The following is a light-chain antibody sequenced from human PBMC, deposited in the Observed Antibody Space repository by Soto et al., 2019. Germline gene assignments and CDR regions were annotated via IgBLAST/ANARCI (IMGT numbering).Light chain of an antibody. J-gene: IGKJ2*02. CDR3: QPYGSSPCT. Sequence: EIVLTQSPGTLSLSPGERATLSCRASQSVSRNYLAWYQQRPGQAPRLLIYGASSRATDIPDRFSGSGSGTDFTLTISRLEPEDFAVYYCQPYGSSPCTFGLGPKLEI. CDR1: QSVSRNY. CDR2: GAS. V-gene: IGKV3-20*01.